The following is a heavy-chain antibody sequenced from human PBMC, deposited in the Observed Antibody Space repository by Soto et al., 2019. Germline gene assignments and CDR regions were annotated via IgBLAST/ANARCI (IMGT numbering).Heavy chain of an antibody. CDR1: GGSFSGYY. J-gene: IGHJ4*02. Sequence: SETLSLTCVVYGGSFSGYYWSWIRQHPGKGLEWIGEINHSGSTNYNPSLKSRVTISVDTSKNQFSLKLSSVTAADTAVYYCERGDFWSGYYLDYWGQGTLVTVSS. V-gene: IGHV4-34*01. CDR2: INHSGST. D-gene: IGHD3-3*01. CDR3: ERGDFWSGYYLDY.